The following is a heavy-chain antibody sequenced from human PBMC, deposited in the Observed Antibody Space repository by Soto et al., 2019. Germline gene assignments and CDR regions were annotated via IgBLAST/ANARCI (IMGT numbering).Heavy chain of an antibody. CDR1: GFSLSTLGAG. CDR3: ARTHLTTGADACEV. Sequence: QITLKESGPTLVKPTQVLTLTCSFSGFSLSTLGAGVGWVRQPPGTALEWLALIYWDDDRQYRPPLKTRFTTTKDTSKNPVVLTVTSLDPVDPGTYFCARTHLTTGADACEVWGQGTIVTVSS. V-gene: IGHV2-5*02. J-gene: IGHJ3*01. CDR2: IYWDDDR. D-gene: IGHD1-1*01.